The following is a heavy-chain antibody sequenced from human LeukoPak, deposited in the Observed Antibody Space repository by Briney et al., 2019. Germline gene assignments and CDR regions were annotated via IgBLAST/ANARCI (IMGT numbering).Heavy chain of an antibody. CDR3: ARGNDF. CDR1: GGSISSHY. CDR2: IYYSGST. Sequence: PSETLSLTCTVSGGSISSHYWSWIRQPPGKGLEWIGYIYYSGSTNYNPSLKSRVTILVDTSKNQFSLKLNSVTAADTAVYYCARGNDFWGQGTLVTVSS. J-gene: IGHJ4*02. V-gene: IGHV4-59*11.